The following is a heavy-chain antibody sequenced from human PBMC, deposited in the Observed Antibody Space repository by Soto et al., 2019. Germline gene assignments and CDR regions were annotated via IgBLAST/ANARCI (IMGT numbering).Heavy chain of an antibody. J-gene: IGHJ4*02. CDR2: IKQDGSEK. CDR1: GFTFSLYW. V-gene: IGHV3-7*01. CDR3: ARSRYCSGGSCYLEASAFDY. D-gene: IGHD2-15*01. Sequence: GGSLRLSCAASGFTFSLYWMSWVRQAPGKGLEWVANIKQDGSEKYFVDSGKGQFTMSRDNAKNALFLQIHSLRAEDSAVYYCARSRYCSGGSCYLEASAFDYWGQGTLVTVSS.